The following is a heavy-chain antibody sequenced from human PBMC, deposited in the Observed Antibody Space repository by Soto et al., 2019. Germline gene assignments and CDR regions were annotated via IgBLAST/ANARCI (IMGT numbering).Heavy chain of an antibody. V-gene: IGHV3-11*06. Sequence: GGSLRLSCAGSGLTFGDSYMSWIRQAPGKGLEWLSYISPGSRYPAYADSVKGRFTISRDNTKRSLYLQMMSLTAEDTAIYYCVRGGGGGLFDPWGQGTMVTVSS. D-gene: IGHD2-15*01. CDR2: ISPGSRYP. CDR3: VRGGGGGLFDP. CDR1: GLTFGDSY. J-gene: IGHJ5*02.